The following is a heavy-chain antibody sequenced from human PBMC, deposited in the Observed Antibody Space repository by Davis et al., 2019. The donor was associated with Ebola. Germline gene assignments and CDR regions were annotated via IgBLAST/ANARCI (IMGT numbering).Heavy chain of an antibody. CDR1: GGSISSSSYY. J-gene: IGHJ5*02. CDR3: ARGLLWFRELGWFDP. D-gene: IGHD3-10*01. Sequence: GSLRLSCTVSGGSISSSSYYWGWIRQPPGKGLEWIGSIYYSGSTYYNPSLKSRVTISVDTSKNQFSLKLSSVTAADTAVYYCARGLLWFRELGWFDPWGQGTLVTVSS. V-gene: IGHV4-39*01. CDR2: IYYSGST.